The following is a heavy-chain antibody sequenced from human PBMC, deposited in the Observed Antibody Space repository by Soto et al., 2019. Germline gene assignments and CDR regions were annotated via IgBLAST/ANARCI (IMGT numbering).Heavy chain of an antibody. Sequence: EVQLVETGGGLFQPGGSLRLSCVVSEFTVSNNYMSWVRQAPGKGLEWVSLIYSGGSTYYADSVKGRFTISRDNSKNTLYLQMNSLRAEDTAIYYCQGTSANDYCGQGTLVTVSS. V-gene: IGHV3-53*02. J-gene: IGHJ4*02. D-gene: IGHD1-7*01. CDR1: EFTVSNNY. CDR2: IYSGGST. CDR3: QGTSANDY.